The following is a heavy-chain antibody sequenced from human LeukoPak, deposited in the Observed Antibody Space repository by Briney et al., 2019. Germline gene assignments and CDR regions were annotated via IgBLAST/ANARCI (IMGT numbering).Heavy chain of an antibody. V-gene: IGHV4-39*07. CDR2: IYYSGST. Sequence: PSETLSLTCTVSGDSISSSIYYWGWIRQPPGKGLEWIGSIYYSGSTYYNPSLKSRVTISVDTSKNQFSLKLSSVTAADTAVYYCARDRGRYDILTGYRSGRLDYWGQGTLVTVSS. D-gene: IGHD3-9*01. CDR1: GDSISSSIYY. CDR3: ARDRGRYDILTGYRSGRLDY. J-gene: IGHJ4*02.